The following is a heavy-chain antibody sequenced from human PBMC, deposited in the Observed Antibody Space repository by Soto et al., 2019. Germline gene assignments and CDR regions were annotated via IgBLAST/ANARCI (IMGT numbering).Heavy chain of an antibody. D-gene: IGHD3-9*01. V-gene: IGHV4-4*02. J-gene: IGHJ5*02. CDR2: IYHGGST. CDR3: AREVSGFYDIVTGDLQPNWFDP. Sequence: PSETLSLTCAVSGGSISSSNWWSWVRQPPGKGLEWIGEIYHGGSTNYNPSLKSRVTISLDKSKNQFSLKLSSVTAADTAVYYCAREVSGFYDIVTGDLQPNWFDPWGQGTLVTVSS. CDR1: GGSISSSNW.